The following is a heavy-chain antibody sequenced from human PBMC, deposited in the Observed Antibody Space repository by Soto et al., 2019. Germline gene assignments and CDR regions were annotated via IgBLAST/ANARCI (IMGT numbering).Heavy chain of an antibody. V-gene: IGHV3-53*04. CDR1: VIPVISNY. CDR2: LHSGGDT. Sequence: EVQLVESGGGLVQPGGSLRLSCVASVIPVISNYMTWVRQAPGKGREWVSVLHSGGDTNSANSVKGRFTISRHDSTNTLFLQMTSLTVEATAVYYCARDGPYYYASRMDVWGQGTTVTVSS. CDR3: ARDGPYYYASRMDV. J-gene: IGHJ6*02. D-gene: IGHD3-10*01.